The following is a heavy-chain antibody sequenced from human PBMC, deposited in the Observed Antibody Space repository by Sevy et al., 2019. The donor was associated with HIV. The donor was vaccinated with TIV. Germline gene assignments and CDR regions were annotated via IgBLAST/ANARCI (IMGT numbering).Heavy chain of an antibody. CDR3: AKVRYSYGVDFLDY. J-gene: IGHJ4*02. CDR1: GFTFSSYA. D-gene: IGHD5-18*01. CDR2: ISGSGGST. Sequence: GGSLRLSCAASGFTFSSYAMSWVRQAPGKGLEWVSAISGSGGSTYYADSVKGRFTISRDNSKNTLYLQMKSLRAEDTAVYYCAKVRYSYGVDFLDYWGQGTLVTVSS. V-gene: IGHV3-23*01.